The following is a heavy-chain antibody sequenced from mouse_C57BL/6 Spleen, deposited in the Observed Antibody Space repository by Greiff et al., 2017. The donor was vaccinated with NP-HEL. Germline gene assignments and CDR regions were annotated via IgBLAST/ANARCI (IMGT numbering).Heavy chain of an antibody. CDR2: INPSNGGP. D-gene: IGHD2-4*01. J-gene: IGHJ4*01. CDR3: ARALYYDDDEDAMDY. V-gene: IGHV1-53*01. Sequence: QVQLQQPGTELVKPGASVKLSCKASGYTFTSYWMHWVKQRPGQGLEWIGNINPSNGGPNYNEKFKSKATLTVDKSSSTAYMQLSSLTSEDSADYYCARALYYDDDEDAMDYWGQGTSVTVSS. CDR1: GYTFTSYW.